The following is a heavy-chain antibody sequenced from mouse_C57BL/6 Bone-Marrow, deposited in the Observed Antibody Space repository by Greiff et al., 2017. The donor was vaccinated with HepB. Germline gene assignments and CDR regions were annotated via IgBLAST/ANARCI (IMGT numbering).Heavy chain of an antibody. CDR2: ISSGSSTI. Sequence: EVMLVESGGGLVKPGGSLKLSCAASGFTFSDYGMHWVRQAPEKGLEWVAYISSGSSTIYYADTVKGRYTISRDNAKNTPFLQMTSLRSEDTAMDDCARWFYSNPFAYWGQGTLVTVSA. CDR1: GFTFSDYG. J-gene: IGHJ3*01. CDR3: ARWFYSNPFAY. D-gene: IGHD2-5*01. V-gene: IGHV5-17*01.